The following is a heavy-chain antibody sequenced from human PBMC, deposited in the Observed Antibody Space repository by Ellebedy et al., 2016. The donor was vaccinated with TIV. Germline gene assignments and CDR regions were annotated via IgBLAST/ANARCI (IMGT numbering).Heavy chain of an antibody. D-gene: IGHD3-16*02. CDR1: GFTFSSYA. CDR2: ISGGGGST. Sequence: GESLKISXAASGFTFSSYAMSWVRQAPGKGLEWVSAISGGGGSTYYADSVKGRFTISRDNAKNSLYLQMNSLRAEDTTVYYCAPRGYDYVWGSYRPLFWGQGTLVTVSS. CDR3: APRGYDYVWGSYRPLF. J-gene: IGHJ4*02. V-gene: IGHV3-23*01.